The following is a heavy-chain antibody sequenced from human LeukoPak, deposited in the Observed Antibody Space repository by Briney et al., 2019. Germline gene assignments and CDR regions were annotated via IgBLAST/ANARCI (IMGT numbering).Heavy chain of an antibody. CDR3: ARDGPMAAAGTGY. Sequence: SVKVSCKASGGTFSSYAISWVRQAPGQGLEWMGGIIPIFGTANYAQKFRGRVTITADESTSTAYMELSSLRSEDTAVYYCARDGPMAAAGTGYWGQGTLVTVSS. V-gene: IGHV1-69*13. D-gene: IGHD6-13*01. J-gene: IGHJ4*02. CDR1: GGTFSSYA. CDR2: IIPIFGTA.